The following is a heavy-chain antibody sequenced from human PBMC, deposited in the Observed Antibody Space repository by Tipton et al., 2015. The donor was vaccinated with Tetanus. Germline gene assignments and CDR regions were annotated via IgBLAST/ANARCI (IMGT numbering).Heavy chain of an antibody. V-gene: IGHV4-34*01. CDR2: ISHSGSS. CDR1: GGSFSLYY. J-gene: IGHJ3*01. CDR3: ARGGRDAYNNPLGAFDV. D-gene: IGHD5-24*01. Sequence: GLVKPSETLSLTCTVSGGSFSLYYWNWVRQSPGKGMEWIGEISHSGSSSYSPSLKSRVTISVDTSKNQFSLRLRSVAAADTAVYYCARGGRDAYNNPLGAFDVWGRGTTVTVSS.